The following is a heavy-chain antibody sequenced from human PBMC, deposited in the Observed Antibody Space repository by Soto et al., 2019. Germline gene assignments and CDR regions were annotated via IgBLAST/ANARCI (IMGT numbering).Heavy chain of an antibody. CDR2: IKSKVDGGTT. J-gene: IGHJ4*02. Sequence: PGGSLRLSCAASGLTFSEAWMSWVRQAPGKGLEWVGRIKSKVDGGTTDHAAPVKGRFTISRDDSRNMLYLQMNNLKTEDTAIYYCTTDAKYASSWRFDYWGQGILVTVSS. CDR1: GLTFSEAW. V-gene: IGHV3-15*01. D-gene: IGHD6-13*01. CDR3: TTDAKYASSWRFDY.